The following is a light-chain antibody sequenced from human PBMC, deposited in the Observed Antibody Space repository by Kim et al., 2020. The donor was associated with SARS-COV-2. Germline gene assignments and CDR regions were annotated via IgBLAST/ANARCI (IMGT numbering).Light chain of an antibody. V-gene: IGLV3-1*01. CDR2: QDS. CDR1: KLGDKY. J-gene: IGLJ2*01. CDR3: QAWHSSTAHVV. Sequence: PGQTASITCSGDKLGDKYACWYQQKPGQSPVLVIYQDSKRPSGIPERFSGSNSGNTATLTISGTQAMDEADYYCQAWHSSTAHVVFGGGTQLTVL.